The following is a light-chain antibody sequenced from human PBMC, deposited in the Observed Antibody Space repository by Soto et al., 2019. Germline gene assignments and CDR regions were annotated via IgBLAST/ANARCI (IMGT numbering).Light chain of an antibody. J-gene: IGLJ1*01. CDR3: NSYTSSSSV. Sequence: QSVLTQPASVSGSPGQSITISCTGTSSDVGGYNNVSWYQQHPGKAPKLMIYDVSNRPSGVSNRFSGSKSGNTASLTISGLQAEDEADYYCNSYTSSSSVFGTGTNVTVL. V-gene: IGLV2-14*01. CDR1: SSDVGGYNN. CDR2: DVS.